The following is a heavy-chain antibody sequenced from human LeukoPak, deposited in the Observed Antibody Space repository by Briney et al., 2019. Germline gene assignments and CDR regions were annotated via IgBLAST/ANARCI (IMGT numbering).Heavy chain of an antibody. D-gene: IGHD4-23*01. Sequence: SETLSLTCSVSGGSLSTYSWSWVRQSPGKRLEWIGYIYYGGTTNYNPSLKSRVTISADAAKNQFSLRLRSVTAADTAIYYCARDTTVASGMQHWGQGTLVTVSS. CDR3: ARDTTVASGMQH. V-gene: IGHV4-59*01. CDR1: GGSLSTYS. CDR2: IYYGGTT. J-gene: IGHJ4*02.